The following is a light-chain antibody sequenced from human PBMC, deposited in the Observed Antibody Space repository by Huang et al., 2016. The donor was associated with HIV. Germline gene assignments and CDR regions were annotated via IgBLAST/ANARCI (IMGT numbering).Light chain of an antibody. CDR3: QQYDNLIT. V-gene: IGKV1-33*01. CDR2: DAS. CDR1: QDISNY. Sequence: DIQMTQSPSSLAASVGDRVTITCQASQDISNYLNWYQQKPGKATKLLIYDASNLERGVPSRFSGGGSGTDFTFTISSLQPEDIATYYCQQYDNLITFGQGTRLEIK. J-gene: IGKJ5*01.